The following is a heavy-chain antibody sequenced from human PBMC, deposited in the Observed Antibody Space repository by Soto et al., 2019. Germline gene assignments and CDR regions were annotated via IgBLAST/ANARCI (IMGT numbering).Heavy chain of an antibody. D-gene: IGHD2-15*01. CDR1: GGSFSGYY. Sequence: KTSETLSLTCAVYGGSFSGYYWSWIRQPPGKGLEWIGEINHSGSTNYNPSLKSRVTISVDTSKNQFSLKLSSVTAADTAVYYCARGGIVVPWGQGTLVTVSS. CDR3: ARGGIVVP. V-gene: IGHV4-34*01. CDR2: INHSGST. J-gene: IGHJ5*02.